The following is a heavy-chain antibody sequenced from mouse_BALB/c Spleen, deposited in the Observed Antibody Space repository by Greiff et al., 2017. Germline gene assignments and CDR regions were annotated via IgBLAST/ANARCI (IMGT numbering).Heavy chain of an antibody. J-gene: IGHJ2*01. CDR2: ISSGGGST. V-gene: IGHV5-12-1*01. CDR3: ARHRVYYYGSSYDY. Sequence: EVKLMESGGGLVKPGGSLKLSCAASGFAFSSYDMSWVRQTPEKRLEWVAYISSGGGSTYYPDTVKGRFTISRDNAKNTLYLQMSSLKSEDTAMYYCARHRVYYYGSSYDYWGQGTTLTVSS. CDR1: GFAFSSYD. D-gene: IGHD1-1*01.